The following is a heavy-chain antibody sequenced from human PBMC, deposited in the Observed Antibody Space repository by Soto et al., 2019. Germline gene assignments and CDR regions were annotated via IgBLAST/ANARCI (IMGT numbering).Heavy chain of an antibody. CDR2: INHSGST. D-gene: IGHD6-19*01. CDR3: ARGRRFGSGWYNY. CDR1: GGSFSGYY. J-gene: IGHJ4*02. Sequence: QVQLQQWGAGLLKPSETLSLTCAVYGGSFSGYYWSWIRQPPGKGLEWNGEINHSGSTNYRPALKSRVTISGETSKHQFSLKLSSVTAADTAVYCCARGRRFGSGWYNYWGQGTLVTVSS. V-gene: IGHV4-34*01.